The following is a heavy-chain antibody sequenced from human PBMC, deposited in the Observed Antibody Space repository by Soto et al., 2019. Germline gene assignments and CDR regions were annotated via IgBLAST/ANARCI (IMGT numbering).Heavy chain of an antibody. D-gene: IGHD1-26*01. CDR2: IYWDDSK. CDR1: GFSLTTDRVG. J-gene: IGHJ4*02. Sequence: QITLKESGPTLVKPTQTLTLICTFSGFSLTTDRVGVGWIRQPPGEALEWLAVIYWDDSKTYRPSLESRLTITKDTSKNQVALTMTNMDSLDTATYYCAHAYGGRSLYWGQGTLVTVSS. V-gene: IGHV2-5*02. CDR3: AHAYGGRSLY.